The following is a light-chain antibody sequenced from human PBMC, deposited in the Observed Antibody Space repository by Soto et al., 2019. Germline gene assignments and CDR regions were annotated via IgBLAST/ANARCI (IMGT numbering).Light chain of an antibody. CDR1: STDVGAYNY. J-gene: IGLJ1*01. V-gene: IGLV2-8*01. CDR3: SSYAGSNSFV. Sequence: QSVLTHPPSASGSPGQSVTISCTGTSTDVGAYNYVSWYQQRPGKAPKLMIFEVTKRPSGVPDRFSGSKSGNTASLTVSGVQADDEDDYYCSSYAGSNSFVFGTGTKVTV. CDR2: EVT.